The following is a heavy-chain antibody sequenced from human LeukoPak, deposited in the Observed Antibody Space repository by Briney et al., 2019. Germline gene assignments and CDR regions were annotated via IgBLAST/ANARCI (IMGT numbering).Heavy chain of an antibody. J-gene: IGHJ4*02. D-gene: IGHD5-12*01. CDR1: GYTFTSYG. CDR3: ARDKGHVDIVAAHLFY. Sequence: GASVKVSCKASGYTFTSYGISWVRQAPGQGLEWMGWISAYNGNTNYAQKLQGRVTMTTDTSTSTAYMELRSLRSDDTAVYYCARDKGHVDIVAAHLFYWGQGTLVTVSS. CDR2: ISAYNGNT. V-gene: IGHV1-18*01.